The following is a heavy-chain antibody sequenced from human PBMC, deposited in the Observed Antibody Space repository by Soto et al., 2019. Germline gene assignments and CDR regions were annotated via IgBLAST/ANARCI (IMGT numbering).Heavy chain of an antibody. CDR3: ARDGGGSYSAGFDI. Sequence: QVQLVESGGGVVQPGRSLRLSCAASGFTFSSYGMHWVRQAPGKGLEWVAVIWYDGSNKYYADSVKGRFTISRDNSENTLYLQMNSLRAEDTAVYYCARDGGGSYSAGFDIWGQGTMVTVSS. D-gene: IGHD1-26*01. CDR2: IWYDGSNK. CDR1: GFTFSSYG. V-gene: IGHV3-33*01. J-gene: IGHJ3*02.